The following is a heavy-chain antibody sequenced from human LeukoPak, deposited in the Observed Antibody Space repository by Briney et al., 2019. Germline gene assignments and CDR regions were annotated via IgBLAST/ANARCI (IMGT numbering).Heavy chain of an antibody. Sequence: ASVKGSCKASGYTFTSYGISWVRQAPGQGLEWLGWVNVYNGNTNYAQKFQGRVTMTTDTSTSTAYMELRSLRSDDTAVYYCARVWFGELLPDYWGQGTLVTVSS. J-gene: IGHJ4*02. V-gene: IGHV1-18*01. D-gene: IGHD3-10*01. CDR3: ARVWFGELLPDY. CDR2: VNVYNGNT. CDR1: GYTFTSYG.